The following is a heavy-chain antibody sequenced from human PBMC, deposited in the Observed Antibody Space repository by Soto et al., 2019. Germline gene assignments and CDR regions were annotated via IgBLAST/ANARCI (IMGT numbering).Heavy chain of an antibody. Sequence: QVQLQESGPGLVKPSQTLSLTCTVSGGSISSGGYYWSWIRQHPGKGLEWIGYIYYSGSTYYNPSLKSRVTISADTSKYQFSLRLSSLTAADTAVYYCAGSFGVAAAGPFYYWGQGTLVTVSS. V-gene: IGHV4-31*03. D-gene: IGHD6-13*01. CDR2: IYYSGST. J-gene: IGHJ4*02. CDR3: AGSFGVAAAGPFYY. CDR1: GGSISSGGYY.